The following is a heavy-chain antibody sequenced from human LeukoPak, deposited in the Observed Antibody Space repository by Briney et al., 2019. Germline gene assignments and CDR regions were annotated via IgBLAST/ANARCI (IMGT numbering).Heavy chain of an antibody. CDR1: GFTFSSYA. Sequence: GGSLRLSCAASGFTFSSYAMSWVRQAPGKGLEWVSAISGSGGRTHYADSVKGRFTISRDNSKNTLYLQMNSLRAEDTAVYYCASEGITMVRGAAYYYYYYMDVWGKGTTVTISS. D-gene: IGHD3-10*01. V-gene: IGHV3-23*01. CDR2: ISGSGGRT. J-gene: IGHJ6*03. CDR3: ASEGITMVRGAAYYYYYYMDV.